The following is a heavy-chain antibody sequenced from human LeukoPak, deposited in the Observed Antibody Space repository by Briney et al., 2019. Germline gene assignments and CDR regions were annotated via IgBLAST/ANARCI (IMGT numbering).Heavy chain of an antibody. CDR3: ARGLPDFRDFWSCYYVPPNFDY. J-gene: IGHJ4*02. Sequence: SEILSLTCTVSGGSISSGGYYLSWIRQHPGKGLEGIGYIYYSGSTYYNPSLKSRVTISVDTSKNQFFLKLSSVTAADTAVYYCARGLPDFRDFWSCYYVPPNFDYWGQGTLVTVSS. CDR1: GGSISSGGYY. D-gene: IGHD3-3*01. CDR2: IYYSGST. V-gene: IGHV4-31*03.